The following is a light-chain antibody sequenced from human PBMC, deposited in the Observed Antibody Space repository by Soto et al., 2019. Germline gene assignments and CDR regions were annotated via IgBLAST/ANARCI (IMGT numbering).Light chain of an antibody. CDR3: SSYTGSSTLYV. CDR1: SSDVCTYNY. V-gene: IGLV2-14*01. Sequence: QSALTQPASVSGSPGQSITISCTGTSSDVCTYNYVSWYQHHPGTAPKLLIYEVTYRPSGVPNRFSGSKSGTTASLTISGLQAEDEAEYYCSSYTGSSTLYVFGTGTKVTVL. CDR2: EVT. J-gene: IGLJ1*01.